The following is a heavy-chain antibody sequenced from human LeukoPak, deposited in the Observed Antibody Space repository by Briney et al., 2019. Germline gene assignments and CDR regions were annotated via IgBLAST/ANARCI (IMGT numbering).Heavy chain of an antibody. CDR2: IYYSGST. J-gene: IGHJ6*04. CDR1: GGSISSGGYY. Sequence: PSQTLSLTCTVSGGSISSGGYYWSWLRQHPGKGLEWIGYIYYSGSTYYNPSLKSRVTISVDTSKNQFSLKLSSVTAADTAVYYCAGRRGGYYYYGMDVWGKGTTVTVSS. V-gene: IGHV4-31*03. D-gene: IGHD3-10*01. CDR3: AGRRGGYYYYGMDV.